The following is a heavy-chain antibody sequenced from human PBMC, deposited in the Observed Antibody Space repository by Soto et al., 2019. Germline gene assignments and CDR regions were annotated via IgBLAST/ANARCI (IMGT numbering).Heavy chain of an antibody. D-gene: IGHD6-13*01. CDR2: IYYSGST. J-gene: IGHJ4*02. Sequence: SETLSLTCTVSGGSISSGNYYWSWIRQPPGKGLEWIGYIYYSGSTNYNPSLKSRVTISVDTSKNQFSLKLSSVTAADTAVYYCASSLRIAAAGPFDYWGQGTLVTVSS. CDR3: ASSLRIAAAGPFDY. V-gene: IGHV4-61*01. CDR1: GGSISSGNYY.